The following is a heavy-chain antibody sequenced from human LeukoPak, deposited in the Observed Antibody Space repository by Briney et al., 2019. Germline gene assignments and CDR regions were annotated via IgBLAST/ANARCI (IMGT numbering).Heavy chain of an antibody. Sequence: ASVKVSCKASGYTFTSYYMHWVRQAPGQGLEWMGWINPNTGGTNYAQKFQGRVTMTRDTSISTTYMELSRLRSDDTAVYYCARWNIVVVPAARDYYYYMDVWGKGTTVTISS. CDR3: ARWNIVVVPAARDYYYYMDV. V-gene: IGHV1-2*02. D-gene: IGHD2-2*01. CDR1: GYTFTSYY. J-gene: IGHJ6*03. CDR2: INPNTGGT.